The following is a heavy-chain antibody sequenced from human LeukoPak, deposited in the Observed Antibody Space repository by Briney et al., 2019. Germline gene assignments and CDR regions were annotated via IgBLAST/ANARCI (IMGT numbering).Heavy chain of an antibody. Sequence: SVKVSCKASGGTFSSHAISWVRQAPGQGLEWMGRIIPILGTTNYAQKFQGRVTITTDESTSTAYMELSSLRSGDTAVYYCAIEGYEFWSRYPLYYFDYWGQGTLVTVSS. J-gene: IGHJ4*02. D-gene: IGHD3-3*01. CDR1: GGTFSSHA. CDR2: IIPILGTT. V-gene: IGHV1-69*11. CDR3: AIEGYEFWSRYPLYYFDY.